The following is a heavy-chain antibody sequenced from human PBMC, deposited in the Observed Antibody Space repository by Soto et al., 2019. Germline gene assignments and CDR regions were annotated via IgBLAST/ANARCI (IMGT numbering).Heavy chain of an antibody. CDR2: ISSSGETT. Sequence: EVQLLESGGGLVQPGGSLRLSCAASGFTFSSFAMTWVRQAPGEGLEWVSSISSSGETTYYSDSVKGRFTISRDISKNMVYLQMNSLRAEDTAVYFCVQDWTGNSCPCMVVWGQGTTVTVSS. D-gene: IGHD6-13*01. CDR3: VQDWTGNSCPCMVV. CDR1: GFTFSSFA. J-gene: IGHJ6*02. V-gene: IGHV3-23*01.